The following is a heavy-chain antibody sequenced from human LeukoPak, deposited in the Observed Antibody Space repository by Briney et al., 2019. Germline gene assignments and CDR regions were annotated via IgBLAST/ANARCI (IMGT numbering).Heavy chain of an antibody. J-gene: IGHJ3*02. Sequence: PGGSLRLSCAASGFTFSSYGVHWVRQAPGKGLEWVAVISYDGSNKYYADSVKGRFTISRDNSKNTLYLQMNSLRAEDTAVYYCAKDRGYERRRPEDAFDIWGQGTMVTVSS. CDR3: AKDRGYERRRPEDAFDI. D-gene: IGHD5-12*01. V-gene: IGHV3-30*18. CDR1: GFTFSSYG. CDR2: ISYDGSNK.